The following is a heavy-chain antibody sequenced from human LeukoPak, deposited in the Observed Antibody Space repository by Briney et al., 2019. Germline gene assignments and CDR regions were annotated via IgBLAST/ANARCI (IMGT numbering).Heavy chain of an antibody. CDR1: GFTFSNAW. J-gene: IGHJ4*02. V-gene: IGHV3-15*01. D-gene: IGHD3-22*01. CDR2: IKSKTDGGTT. CDR3: TTLSLVVARFDY. Sequence: PGGSLRLSCAASGFTFSNAWMSWVRQAPGKGLEWVGRIKSKTDGGTTDYAAPVKGRFTISRDDSKNTLYLQMNSLKTEDTAVYYCTTLSLVVARFDYWGQGTLVTVSS.